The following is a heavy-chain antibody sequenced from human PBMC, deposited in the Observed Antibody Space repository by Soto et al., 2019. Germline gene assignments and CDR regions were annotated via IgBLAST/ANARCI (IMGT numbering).Heavy chain of an antibody. CDR3: ARRSDESSSGWYSGGVRFDP. CDR1: GFTFSRVS. CDR2: ISSGSSDT. D-gene: IGHD6-19*01. J-gene: IGHJ5*02. Sequence: KPGGSLRLSCEASGFTFSRVSMNWVRQVPGKGLEWVASISSGSSDTWYADSVKGRFIISRDNAQNSLFLQMNTLRPEDTAMYYCARRSDESSSGWYSGGVRFDPWGQGTLVTVSS. V-gene: IGHV3-21*04.